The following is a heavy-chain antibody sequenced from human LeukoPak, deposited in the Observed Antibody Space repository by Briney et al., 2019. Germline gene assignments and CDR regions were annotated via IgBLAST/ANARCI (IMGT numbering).Heavy chain of an antibody. Sequence: ASVKVSCKASGGTLSSYAISWVRQAPGQGLEWMGRIIPILGIANYAQKFQGRVTITADKSTSTAYMELSSLRSEDTAVYYCASKRRATTVVTPGGAFDIWGQGTMVTVSS. V-gene: IGHV1-69*04. J-gene: IGHJ3*02. D-gene: IGHD4-17*01. CDR1: GGTLSSYA. CDR2: IIPILGIA. CDR3: ASKRRATTVVTPGGAFDI.